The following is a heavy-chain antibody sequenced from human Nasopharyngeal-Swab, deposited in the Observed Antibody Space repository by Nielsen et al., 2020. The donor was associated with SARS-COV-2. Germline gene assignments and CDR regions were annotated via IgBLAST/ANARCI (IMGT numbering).Heavy chain of an antibody. CDR2: IHQSGIT. V-gene: IGHV4-34*01. D-gene: IGHD2-15*01. Sequence: GSLRLSCAVNSESFSAYYWSWIRQPPGHGLEWIGQIHQSGITYYNAPLKSRVIISVEMSKNQISLKLNSVTAADTAVYYCARGPLDSTHDFDYWDQGTLVTVSS. CDR3: ARGPLDSTHDFDY. J-gene: IGHJ4*02. CDR1: SESFSAYY.